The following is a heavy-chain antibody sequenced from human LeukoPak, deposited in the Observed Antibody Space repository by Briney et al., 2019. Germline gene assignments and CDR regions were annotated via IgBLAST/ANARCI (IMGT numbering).Heavy chain of an antibody. CDR1: GYTFTSYG. CDR2: ISAYNGNT. V-gene: IGHV1-18*01. Sequence: ASVKVSCKASGYTFTSYGISWVRQAPGQGLEWMGWISAYNGNTDYAQKLQGRVTMTTDTSTSTAYMELRSLRSDDTAVYYCAGDRYYEILTGYYLPPYYYGMDVWGQGTTVTVSS. D-gene: IGHD3-9*01. CDR3: AGDRYYEILTGYYLPPYYYGMDV. J-gene: IGHJ6*02.